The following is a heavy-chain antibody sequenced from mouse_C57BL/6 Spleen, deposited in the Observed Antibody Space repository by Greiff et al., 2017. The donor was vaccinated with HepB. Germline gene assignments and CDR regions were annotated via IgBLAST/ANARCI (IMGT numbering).Heavy chain of an antibody. CDR3: ARNYDYGSSYYFDY. Sequence: QLQQSGPELVKPGASVKISCKASGYSFTDYNMNWVKQSNGKSLEWIGVINPNYGTTSYNQKFKGKATLTVDQSSSTAYMQLNSLTSEDSAVYYCARNYDYGSSYYFDYWGQGTTLTVSS. J-gene: IGHJ2*01. V-gene: IGHV1-39*01. CDR1: GYSFTDYN. D-gene: IGHD2-4*01. CDR2: INPNYGTT.